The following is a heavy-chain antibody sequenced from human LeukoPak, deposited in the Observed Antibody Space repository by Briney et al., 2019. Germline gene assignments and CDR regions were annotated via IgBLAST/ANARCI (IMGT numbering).Heavy chain of an antibody. D-gene: IGHD2-2*01. V-gene: IGHV4-31*03. CDR1: GGSISSGGYY. Sequence: PSETLSLTCTVSGGSISSGGYYWSWIRQHPGKGLEWIGYIYYSGSTYYNPSLKSRVTISVDTSKNQFSLKLSSVTAADTAVYYCARSRLYRLPPDYWGQGTLVTVSS. CDR2: IYYSGST. CDR3: ARSRLYRLPPDY. J-gene: IGHJ4*02.